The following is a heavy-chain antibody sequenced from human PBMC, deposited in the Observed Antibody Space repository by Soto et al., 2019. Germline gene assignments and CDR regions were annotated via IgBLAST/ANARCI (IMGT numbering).Heavy chain of an antibody. V-gene: IGHV2-5*02. CDR3: ALKRWSNFDY. Sequence: QITLKESGPTLVRPTQTLTLTCTFSGFSLTTSGVGVGWIRQPPGKALEWLAVIYWDDDERYRPSLKSRLTITKDTSKNQVVLTVTNIDPVDTATYYCALKRWSNFDYWGQGTLVTVSS. J-gene: IGHJ4*02. CDR2: IYWDDDE. D-gene: IGHD2-15*01. CDR1: GFSLTTSGVG.